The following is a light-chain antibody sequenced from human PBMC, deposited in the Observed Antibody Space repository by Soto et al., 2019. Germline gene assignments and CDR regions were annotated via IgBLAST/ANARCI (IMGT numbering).Light chain of an antibody. CDR2: GAS. CDR3: QQYNNGPPIT. V-gene: IGKV3-15*01. Sequence: EIVLTQSPATLSLSQGERATLSCRASQSVSTYLAWYQQKPGQAPRLLIYGASTRATGIPARFSGSGSGTEFTLTISSLQSEDFAVYYCQQYNNGPPITFGQGTRLEIK. CDR1: QSVSTY. J-gene: IGKJ5*01.